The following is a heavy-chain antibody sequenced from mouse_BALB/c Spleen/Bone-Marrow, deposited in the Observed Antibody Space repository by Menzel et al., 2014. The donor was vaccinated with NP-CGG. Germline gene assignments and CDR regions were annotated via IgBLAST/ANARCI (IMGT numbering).Heavy chain of an antibody. J-gene: IGHJ3*01. CDR3: ARRDYSFAY. D-gene: IGHD2-13*01. V-gene: IGHV1-54*01. Sequence: QVQLKQSGAELVRPGTSVKVSCKASGYAFTNYLIEWVKQRPGQGLEWIGVINPGSGGTNYNEKFKGKATLTADKSSSTAYMRLSSLTSDDSAVYFCARRDYSFAYWGQGTLVTVSA. CDR2: INPGSGGT. CDR1: GYAFTNYL.